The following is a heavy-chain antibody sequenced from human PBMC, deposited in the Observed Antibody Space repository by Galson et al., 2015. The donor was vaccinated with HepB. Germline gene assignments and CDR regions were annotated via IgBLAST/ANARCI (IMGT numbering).Heavy chain of an antibody. D-gene: IGHD5-18*01. Sequence: SLRLSCAASGFSFRNYWMSWVRQAPGKGLEWVANIKQDGSEQYYVDSVKGRFTISRDNAKNSLYLQMNSLRSEDTAIYYCARGTGYSYEGSLDYWGQGTLVTVSS. CDR1: GFSFRNYW. V-gene: IGHV3-7*01. CDR3: ARGTGYSYEGSLDY. J-gene: IGHJ4*02. CDR2: IKQDGSEQ.